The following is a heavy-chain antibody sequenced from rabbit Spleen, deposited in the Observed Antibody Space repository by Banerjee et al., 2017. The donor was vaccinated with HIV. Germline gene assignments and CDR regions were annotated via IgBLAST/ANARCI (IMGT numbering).Heavy chain of an antibody. D-gene: IGHD1-1*01. CDR1: GGSFSSSSY. CDR2: IDSGSSGFT. J-gene: IGHJ6*01. CDR3: ARDTSSSFLSYGMDL. V-gene: IGHV1S40*01. Sequence: QSLEESGGDLVKPGASLTLPCTASGGSFSSSSYMCWVRQAPGKGLEWVACIDSGSSGFTYFATWAKGRFTCSKTSSTTVTLQMTRLTAADTATYFCARDTSSSFLSYGMDLWGPGTLVTVS.